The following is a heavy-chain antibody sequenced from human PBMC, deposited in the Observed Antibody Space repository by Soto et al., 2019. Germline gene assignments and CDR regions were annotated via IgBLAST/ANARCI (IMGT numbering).Heavy chain of an antibody. J-gene: IGHJ4*02. CDR3: ARDLTPGLVDH. CDR2: LNAGNDNT. CDR1: GYTFTTYV. V-gene: IGHV1-3*01. Sequence: EASVKVSCKASGYTFTTYVMHWVRQAPGQRLEWMGWLNAGNDNTEYSQKLQGRVTTTTDTSTSTAYMELRSLRSDDTAVYYCARDLTPGLVDHWGQGTLVTVSS. D-gene: IGHD3-9*01.